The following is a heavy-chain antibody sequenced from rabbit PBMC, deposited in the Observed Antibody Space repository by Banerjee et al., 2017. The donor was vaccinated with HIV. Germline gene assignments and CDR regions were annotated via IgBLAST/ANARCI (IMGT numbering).Heavy chain of an antibody. CDR3: ARDTGSSFSSYGMDL. Sequence: QSLEESGGDLVKPGASLTLTCTASAFSFSSSDYMCWVRQAPGKGLEWIACVDYGGSDSTYYASWAKGRFTITKISSTTVTLQMTSLTAADTATYFCARDTGSSFSSYGMDLWGPGTLVTVS. CDR2: VDYGGSDST. V-gene: IGHV1S40*01. J-gene: IGHJ6*01. CDR1: AFSFSSSDY. D-gene: IGHD8-1*01.